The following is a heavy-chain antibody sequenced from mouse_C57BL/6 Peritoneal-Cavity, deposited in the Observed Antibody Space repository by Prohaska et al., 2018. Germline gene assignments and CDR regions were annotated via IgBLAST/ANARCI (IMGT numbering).Heavy chain of an antibody. CDR2: INPDSSTI. Sequence: EVKLLQSGGGLVQPGGSLKLSCAASGIDFSRYWMSWVRRAPGKGLEWIGEINPDSSTINYAPALKDKFIISRDNAKNTLYLQMSIVRSEDTALYYCASPDGYYWYFDVWGTGTTVTVSS. CDR1: GIDFSRYW. V-gene: IGHV4-1*01. CDR3: ASPDGYYWYFDV. J-gene: IGHJ1*03. D-gene: IGHD2-3*01.